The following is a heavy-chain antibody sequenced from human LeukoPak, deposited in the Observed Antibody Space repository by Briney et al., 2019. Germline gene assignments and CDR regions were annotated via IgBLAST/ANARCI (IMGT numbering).Heavy chain of an antibody. V-gene: IGHV3-7*01. CDR3: TTDGAD. J-gene: IGHJ4*02. CDR2: IHPDGNEK. CDR1: GFTFRNYW. Sequence: GGSLRLSCAASGFTFRNYWMSWVRQAAGKGLEWLANIHPDGNEKYHVDSVKGRFTISRDNAENSLYLQMSSLRAEDTAVYYCTTDGADWGQGALVTVSS.